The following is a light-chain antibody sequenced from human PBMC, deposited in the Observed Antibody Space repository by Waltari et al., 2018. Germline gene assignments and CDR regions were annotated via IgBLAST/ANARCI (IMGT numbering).Light chain of an antibody. V-gene: IGKV1-5*03. Sequence: DIQMTQCPSTLSASVGDRVTIPCRASQTIGNYLAWYQQKPGRAPKLLMYKASSLEGGVPSRFTGSGSGTEFTLTVSSLQPDDFATYYCQQFESYPWTFGQGTKVEIK. CDR2: KAS. J-gene: IGKJ1*01. CDR3: QQFESYPWT. CDR1: QTIGNY.